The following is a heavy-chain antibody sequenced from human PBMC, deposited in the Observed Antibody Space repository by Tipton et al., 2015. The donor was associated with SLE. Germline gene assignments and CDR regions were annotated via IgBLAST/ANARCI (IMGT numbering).Heavy chain of an antibody. V-gene: IGHV4-4*08. CDR3: AGAWQGYCSGGTCYVLDY. Sequence: TLSLTCTVSGVSISSYYWSWIRQTPGKGLEWIGYVYTSGSTIYNPSLKSRVTISVDTSKNQVSLKLNSVTAADTAVYYCAGAWQGYCSGGTCYVLDYRGQGTLVTVSS. CDR2: VYTSGST. D-gene: IGHD2-15*01. CDR1: GVSISSYY. J-gene: IGHJ4*02.